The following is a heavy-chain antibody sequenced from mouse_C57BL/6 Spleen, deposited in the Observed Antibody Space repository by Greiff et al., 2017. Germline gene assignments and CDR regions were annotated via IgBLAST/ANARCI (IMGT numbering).Heavy chain of an antibody. CDR2: IDPSDSET. V-gene: IGHV1-52*01. J-gene: IGHJ4*01. CDR1: GYTFTSYW. CDR3: ARGATTVVAPYAMDY. D-gene: IGHD1-1*01. Sequence: QVQLQQPGAELVRPGSSVKLSCKASGYTFTSYWMHWVKQRPIQGLEWIGNIDPSDSETNYNQKFKDKATLTVDKSSSTAYMQLSSLTSEDSAVYYCARGATTVVAPYAMDYWGQGTSVTVSS.